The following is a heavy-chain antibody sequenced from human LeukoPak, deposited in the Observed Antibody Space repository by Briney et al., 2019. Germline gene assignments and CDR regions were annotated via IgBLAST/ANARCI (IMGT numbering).Heavy chain of an antibody. D-gene: IGHD2-21*01. Sequence: EASVKVSCKASGYTFTDYAITWVRQAPGQGLEWMGWISTYNTNTNYAQKFQDRVAMTTDTSTSTAYMELRSLRSDDTAIYYCARRSYCGADCYGKALGYWGQGTLVTVSS. J-gene: IGHJ4*02. CDR3: ARRSYCGADCYGKALGY. CDR2: ISTYNTNT. V-gene: IGHV1-18*01. CDR1: GYTFTDYA.